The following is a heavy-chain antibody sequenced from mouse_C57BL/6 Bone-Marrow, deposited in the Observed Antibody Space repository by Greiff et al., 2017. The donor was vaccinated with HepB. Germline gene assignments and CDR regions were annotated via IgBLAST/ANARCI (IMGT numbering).Heavy chain of an antibody. D-gene: IGHD1-1*01. CDR3: ARHSVISDFDY. J-gene: IGHJ2*01. Sequence: EVKLVESGGGLVQPGGSLKLSCAASGFTFSDYYMYWVRQTPEKRLEWVAYISNGGGSTYYPDTVKGRFTISRDNAKNTLYLQMSRLKSEDTAMYYCARHSVISDFDYWGQGTTLTVSS. V-gene: IGHV5-12*01. CDR1: GFTFSDYY. CDR2: ISNGGGST.